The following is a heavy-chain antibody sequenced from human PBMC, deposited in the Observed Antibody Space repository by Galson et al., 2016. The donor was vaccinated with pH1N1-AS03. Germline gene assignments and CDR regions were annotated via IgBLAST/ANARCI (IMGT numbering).Heavy chain of an antibody. D-gene: IGHD2-2*01. Sequence: ETLSLPCTVSRGSFGGAYWTRIRQPPGKGLEWIGEIIIGRGLPPTYHPSLQRRVTSSIHPSRGALSLCLRSVTAADTAVYYCARDGDTCPSSTCYKWFDSWGQGTLVIVSS. CDR2: IIIGRGLPP. V-gene: IGHV4-34*12. CDR3: ARDGDTCPSSTCYKWFDS. J-gene: IGHJ5*01. CDR1: RGSFGGAY.